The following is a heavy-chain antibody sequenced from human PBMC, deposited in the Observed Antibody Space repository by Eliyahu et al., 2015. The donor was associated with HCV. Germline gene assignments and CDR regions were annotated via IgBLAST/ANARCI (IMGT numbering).Heavy chain of an antibody. CDR2: ISYDGSNK. D-gene: IGHD6-13*01. J-gene: IGHJ4*02. V-gene: IGHV3-30*04. Sequence: QEQLVESGGGVVQPGRSLGLSCAASEFIFSDFAMHWVRQAPGSGPEWVAVISYDGSNKFYADSVEGRFTISRDNSNNMLYLQMNSLRVDDTAVYYCSRGPHRQLGPGASFDFWGQGTLVTVSS. CDR1: EFIFSDFA. CDR3: SRGPHRQLGPGASFDF.